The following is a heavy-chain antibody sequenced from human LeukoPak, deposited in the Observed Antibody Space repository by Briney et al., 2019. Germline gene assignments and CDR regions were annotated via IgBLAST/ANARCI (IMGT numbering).Heavy chain of an antibody. Sequence: GGSLRLSCAASGFTFSSYGMHWVRQAPGKGLEWVAVIWYDGSNKYYADSVKGRFTISRDNSKNTLYLQMNSLRAEDTAVYYCARDDRYYDILTGYSDYYYGMDVWGRGTTVTVSS. CDR3: ARDDRYYDILTGYSDYYYGMDV. CDR2: IWYDGSNK. V-gene: IGHV3-33*01. D-gene: IGHD3-9*01. CDR1: GFTFSSYG. J-gene: IGHJ6*02.